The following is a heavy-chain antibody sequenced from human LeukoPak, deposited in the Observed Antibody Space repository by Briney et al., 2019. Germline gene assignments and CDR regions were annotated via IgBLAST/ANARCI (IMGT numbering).Heavy chain of an antibody. CDR3: AKDPEPQLRFLEWPAYYYYGMDV. D-gene: IGHD3-3*01. J-gene: IGHJ6*02. Sequence: PGGSLRLSCAASGFTFGNFYMHWIRQAPGKGLECVSYIDTSGTTTYYADSVKGRFTISRDNARNSLYLQMNSLRAEDTAVYYCAKDPEPQLRFLEWPAYYYYGMDVWGQGTTVTVSS. CDR2: IDTSGTTT. V-gene: IGHV3-11*01. CDR1: GFTFGNFY.